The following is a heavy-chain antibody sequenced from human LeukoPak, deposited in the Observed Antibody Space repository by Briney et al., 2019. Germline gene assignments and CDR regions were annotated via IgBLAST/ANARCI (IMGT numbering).Heavy chain of an antibody. Sequence: GGSLRLSCAASGFTFSSYDMHWVRQAPGKGLEWVAVISYDGSYKYSADSVKGRFTISRDNSKNSLYLQMSSLRAEDTAVYYCAKVVAVAQFDYWGQGTLVTVSS. CDR3: AKVVAVAQFDY. V-gene: IGHV3-30*18. CDR1: GFTFSSYD. CDR2: ISYDGSYK. D-gene: IGHD6-19*01. J-gene: IGHJ4*02.